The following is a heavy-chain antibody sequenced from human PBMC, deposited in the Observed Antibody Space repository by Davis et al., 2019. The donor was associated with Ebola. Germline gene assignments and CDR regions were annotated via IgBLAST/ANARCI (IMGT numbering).Heavy chain of an antibody. CDR2: INNGGGRT. Sequence: PGGSLRLSCAASGFTFSMFAMTWVRQAPGKGLEWVAGINNGGGRTFYADSVKGRFNISRDNSKNTLYLQMNSLRAEDTAVYYCAKGVFSVDYWGQGTLVTVSP. J-gene: IGHJ4*02. D-gene: IGHD2/OR15-2a*01. CDR1: GFTFSMFA. V-gene: IGHV3-23*01. CDR3: AKGVFSVDY.